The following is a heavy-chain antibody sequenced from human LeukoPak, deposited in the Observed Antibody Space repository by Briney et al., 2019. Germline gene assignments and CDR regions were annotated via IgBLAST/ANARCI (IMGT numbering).Heavy chain of an antibody. CDR2: VYYTGSP. Sequence: SETLSLTCTVSGGSISSGDYYWSWIRQSPRKGLEWIGYVYYTGSPNYNPSLQSRVTLSVDTSKNQLSLKLTSVTAADTAVYYCARDRRNWAFDIWGQGTMVTVSS. CDR3: ARDRRNWAFDI. J-gene: IGHJ3*02. CDR1: GGSISSGDYY. D-gene: IGHD1-1*01. V-gene: IGHV4-61*08.